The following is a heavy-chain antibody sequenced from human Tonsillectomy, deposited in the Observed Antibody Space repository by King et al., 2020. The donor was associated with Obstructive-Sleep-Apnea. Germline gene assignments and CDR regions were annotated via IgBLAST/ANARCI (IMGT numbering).Heavy chain of an antibody. Sequence: QLVQSGGGLVKPGGSLRLSCAASGFTFSSYSMNWVRQAPGKGLEWVSSISSSSSYIYYADSVKGRFTISRDNAKNSLYLQMHSLRAEDTAVYYCARDKSLEWLLTDWFDPWGQGTLVTVSS. CDR1: GFTFSSYS. D-gene: IGHD3-3*01. V-gene: IGHV3-21*01. CDR3: ARDKSLEWLLTDWFDP. CDR2: ISSSSSYI. J-gene: IGHJ5*02.